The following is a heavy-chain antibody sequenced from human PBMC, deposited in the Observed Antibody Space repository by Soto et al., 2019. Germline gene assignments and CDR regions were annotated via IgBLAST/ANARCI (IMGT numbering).Heavy chain of an antibody. D-gene: IGHD2-15*01. Sequence: EVQLLESGGGLVQPGGSLRLSCAASGFTFNSYAMSWVRQAPGKGLEWVSAISGSGAGTYYADSVKGRFSISRDNSMNTLYLQMNSLRAEDTAVYYCAKDPLWLLPDYWGQGTLVTVSS. CDR2: ISGSGAGT. CDR3: AKDPLWLLPDY. CDR1: GFTFNSYA. V-gene: IGHV3-23*01. J-gene: IGHJ4*02.